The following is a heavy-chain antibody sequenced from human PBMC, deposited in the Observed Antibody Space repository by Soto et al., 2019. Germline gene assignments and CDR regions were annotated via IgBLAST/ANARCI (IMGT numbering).Heavy chain of an antibody. J-gene: IGHJ4*02. CDR1: GFTFSSYG. CDR2: IWDDGSNK. V-gene: IGHV3-33*01. CDR3: ARGDRPDFDY. D-gene: IGHD6-6*01. Sequence: PGGSLRLSCAASGFTFSSYGMHWVRQVPGKGLEWVAVIWDDGSNKFYGDSVKGRFTISRDNSKNTLYLQMNSLRAEDTAVYFCARGDRPDFDYWGQGTLVTVSS.